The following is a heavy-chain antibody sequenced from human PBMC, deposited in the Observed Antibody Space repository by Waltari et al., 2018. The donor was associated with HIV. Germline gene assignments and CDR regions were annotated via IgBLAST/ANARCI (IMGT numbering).Heavy chain of an antibody. Sequence: QVQLVESGGGVVQPGRSLRLSCASSGFTFTNYGMHWVRQAPGKGLEWVAVIWYDGTSEYYADSVRGRFTISRDNSQNTVHLLMNRLRAEDTAVYFCATLKFYRGNNYGFGQWGQGTLVTVSS. V-gene: IGHV3-33*01. CDR1: GFTFTNYG. D-gene: IGHD3-16*01. CDR3: ATLKFYRGNNYGFGQ. CDR2: IWYDGTSE. J-gene: IGHJ4*02.